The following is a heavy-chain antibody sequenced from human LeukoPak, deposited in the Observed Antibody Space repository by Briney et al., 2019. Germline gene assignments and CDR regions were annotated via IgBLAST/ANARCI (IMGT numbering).Heavy chain of an antibody. Sequence: PSVTVSLTCTVYSGYMYSYYWMWRRQPAGQGRVGIGHIYTSGSNNYTPSVKSRVTMSVDTSKNQFSLKLSSLTAADTAVYYCARDLRYSGYDPRYGMDVWGQGTTVTVSS. CDR3: ARDLRYSGYDPRYGMDV. CDR1: SGYMYSYY. V-gene: IGHV4-4*07. D-gene: IGHD5-12*01. CDR2: IYTSGSN. J-gene: IGHJ6*01.